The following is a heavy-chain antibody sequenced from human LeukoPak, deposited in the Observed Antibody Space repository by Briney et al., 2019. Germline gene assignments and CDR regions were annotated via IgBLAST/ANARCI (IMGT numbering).Heavy chain of an antibody. D-gene: IGHD3-22*01. Sequence: GGSLRLSCAVSGFTFSSYDMNWVRNAPAKGLEWVSYISSSSRTIYYADPAKGRFTISRDNAKNSLYLQMNSLRAEDTAVYYCARDFHVRNYDIGGYSYWGQGTLVTVSS. CDR3: ARDFHVRNYDIGGYSY. CDR2: ISSSSRTI. J-gene: IGHJ4*02. CDR1: GFTFSSYD. V-gene: IGHV3-48*01.